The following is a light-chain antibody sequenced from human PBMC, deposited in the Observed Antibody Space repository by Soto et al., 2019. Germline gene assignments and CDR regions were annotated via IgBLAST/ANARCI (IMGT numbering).Light chain of an antibody. V-gene: IGLV9-49*01. CDR1: SGYSNYK. J-gene: IGLJ2*01. CDR3: GADHGIVSNFSVV. Sequence: QPVLTQPPSASASLGASVTLTCTLSSGYSNYKVDWYQQRPGKGPRFVMRVGTGGIVGSKGDGIPDRFSVLGSGLNRYLTIKNIQEEDESDYHCGADHGIVSNFSVVFGGGTKLTVL. CDR2: VGTGGIVG.